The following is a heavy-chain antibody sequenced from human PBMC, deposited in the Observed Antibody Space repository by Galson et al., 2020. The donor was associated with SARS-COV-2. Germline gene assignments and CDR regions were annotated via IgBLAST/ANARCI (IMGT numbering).Heavy chain of an antibody. J-gene: IGHJ2*01. Sequence: SETLSLTCTVSGYSVSTTNYWGWVRQPPGRGLEWIGSVYPSGTTYYNPSLKSRVTISVDTSKNQFSLRLDSVTAADTAPYYCARQGVNMIVLVTVPGWYFDLWGRGTLVTVSS. CDR3: ARQGVNMIVLVTVPGWYFDL. V-gene: IGHV4-38-2*02. D-gene: IGHD3-22*01. CDR2: VYPSGTT. CDR1: GYSVSTTNY.